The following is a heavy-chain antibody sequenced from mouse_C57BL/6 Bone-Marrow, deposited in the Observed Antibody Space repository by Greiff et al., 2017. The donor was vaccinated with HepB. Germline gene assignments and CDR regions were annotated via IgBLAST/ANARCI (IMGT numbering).Heavy chain of an antibody. CDR2: IYPGDGDT. V-gene: IGHV1-82*01. CDR3: VLYYFDY. CDR1: GYAFSSSW. J-gene: IGHJ2*01. Sequence: VKLMESGPELVKPGASVKISCKASGYAFSSSWMNWVKQRPGKGLEWIGRIYPGDGDTNYNGKFKGKATLTADKSSSTAYMQLSSLTSEDSAVYYCVLYYFDYWGQGTTLTVSS.